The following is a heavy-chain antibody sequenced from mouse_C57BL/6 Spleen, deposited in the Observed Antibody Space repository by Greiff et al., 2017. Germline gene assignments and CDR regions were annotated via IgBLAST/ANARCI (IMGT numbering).Heavy chain of an antibody. V-gene: IGHV2-6*01. J-gene: IGHJ3*01. D-gene: IGHD2-4*01. Sequence: VMLVESGPGLVAPSQSLSITCTVSGFSLTSYGVDWVRQSPGKGLEWLGVIWGVGSTNYNSALKSRLSISKDNSKSQVFLKMNSLQTDDTAMYYCASGRYDYEGNRFAYWGQGTLVTVSA. CDR1: GFSLTSYG. CDR2: IWGVGST. CDR3: ASGRYDYEGNRFAY.